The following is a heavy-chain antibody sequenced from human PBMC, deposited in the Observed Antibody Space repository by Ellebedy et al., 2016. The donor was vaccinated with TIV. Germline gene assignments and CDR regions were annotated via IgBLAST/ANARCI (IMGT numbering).Heavy chain of an antibody. D-gene: IGHD2-15*01. CDR1: GFTFTNHW. V-gene: IGHV3-7*01. CDR3: MAHSDFDC. Sequence: GESLKISCAASGFTFTNHWMSRVRQAPGKGLEWVANINQDGSAKYYVDSVKGRFTISRDNAQKSLDLQMSSLRAEDTAVYYCMAHSDFDCWGQGTLVIVSS. J-gene: IGHJ4*02. CDR2: INQDGSAK.